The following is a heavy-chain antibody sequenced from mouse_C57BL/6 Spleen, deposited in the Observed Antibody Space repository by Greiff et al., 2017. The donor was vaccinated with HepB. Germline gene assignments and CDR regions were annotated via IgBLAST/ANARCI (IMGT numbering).Heavy chain of an antibody. CDR1: GYSITSGYY. D-gene: IGHD1-1*01. CDR3: ARDYYGSLYYYAMDY. J-gene: IGHJ4*01. Sequence: DVKLQESGPGLVKPSQSLSLTCSVTGYSITSGYYWNWIRQFPGNKLEWMGYISYDGSNNYNPSLKNRISITRDTSKNQFFLKLNSVTTEDTATYYCARDYYGSLYYYAMDYWGQGTSVTVSS. V-gene: IGHV3-6*01. CDR2: ISYDGSN.